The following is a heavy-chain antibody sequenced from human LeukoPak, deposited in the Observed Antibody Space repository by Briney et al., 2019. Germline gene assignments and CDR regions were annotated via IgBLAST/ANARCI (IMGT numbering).Heavy chain of an antibody. Sequence: GGSLRLSCAASGFTVSSNYMSWVRQAPGKGLEWVSVIYSGGSTYYADSVKGRFTISRDNSKNTLYLQMNSLRAEDTGVYYCTRDKLELRQFDYWGQGTLVTVSS. D-gene: IGHD1-26*01. J-gene: IGHJ4*02. CDR1: GFTVSSNY. CDR2: IYSGGST. CDR3: TRDKLELRQFDY. V-gene: IGHV3-53*01.